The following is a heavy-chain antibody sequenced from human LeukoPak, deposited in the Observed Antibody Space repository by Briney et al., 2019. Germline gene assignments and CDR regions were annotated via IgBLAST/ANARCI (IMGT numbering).Heavy chain of an antibody. J-gene: IGHJ4*02. D-gene: IGHD5-18*01. CDR1: GGTFSSYW. Sequence: ASVKVSCKASGGTFSSYWMHWVRQAPGKGLVWVSRINSDGSSTSYADSVKGRFTISRDNAKNTLYLQMNSLRAEDTAVYYCARDGGIQFDYWGQGTLVTVSS. V-gene: IGHV3-74*01. CDR3: ARDGGIQFDY. CDR2: INSDGSST.